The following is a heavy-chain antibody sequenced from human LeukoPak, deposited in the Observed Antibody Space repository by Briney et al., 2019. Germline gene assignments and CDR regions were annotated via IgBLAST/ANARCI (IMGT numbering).Heavy chain of an antibody. Sequence: PGRSLRLSCAASGFTFSSYAMHWVRQAPGKGLEWVAVISYDGSNKYYADSVKGRFTISRDNSKNTLYLQMNSLRAEDTAVYYCARAGVVTAILGAFDIWGQETMVTVSS. CDR1: GFTFSSYA. V-gene: IGHV3-30-3*01. CDR2: ISYDGSNK. J-gene: IGHJ3*02. CDR3: ARAGVVTAILGAFDI. D-gene: IGHD2-21*02.